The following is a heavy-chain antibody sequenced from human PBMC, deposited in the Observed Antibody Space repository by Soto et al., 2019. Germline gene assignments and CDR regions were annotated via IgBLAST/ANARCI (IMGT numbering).Heavy chain of an antibody. CDR2: IFPGDADT. D-gene: IGHD1-26*01. Sequence: PGESLKISCKASGYRFSTYWIGWVRQRPGKGAEWRAIIFPGDADTRQTPSFPGQVTLSADKSSHSVHLQWRSLKASDPAIYYCARLGGIVDTGTWIQWGQGPPVP. CDR3: ARLGGIVDTGTWIQ. J-gene: IGHJ4*02. V-gene: IGHV5-51*01. CDR1: GYRFSTYW.